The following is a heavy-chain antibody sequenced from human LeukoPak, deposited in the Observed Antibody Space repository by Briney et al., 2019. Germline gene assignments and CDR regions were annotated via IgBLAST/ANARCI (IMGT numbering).Heavy chain of an antibody. CDR1: GYTFTGYY. CDR3: ARELIWFGELSLDY. V-gene: IGHV1-2*02. CDR2: INPNSGGT. J-gene: IGHJ4*02. Sequence: ASVKVSCKASGYTFTGYYMHWVRQAPGQGLEWMGWINPNSGGTNYAQKFQGRVTMTRDTSISTAYMELSRLRSDDTAVYYCARELIWFGELSLDYWGQGTLVTVSS. D-gene: IGHD3-10*01.